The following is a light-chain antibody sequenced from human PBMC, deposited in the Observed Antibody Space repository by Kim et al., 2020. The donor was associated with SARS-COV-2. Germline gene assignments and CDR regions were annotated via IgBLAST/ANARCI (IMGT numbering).Light chain of an antibody. CDR1: QSVSSY. Sequence: SLSPGERAPHSCRASQSVSSYLAWYQQKPGQAPRLLIYDASNRATGIPARFSGSGSGTDFTLTISSLEPEDFALYYCQQRGDWPYTFGQGTKLEI. CDR3: QQRGDWPYT. J-gene: IGKJ2*01. CDR2: DAS. V-gene: IGKV3-11*01.